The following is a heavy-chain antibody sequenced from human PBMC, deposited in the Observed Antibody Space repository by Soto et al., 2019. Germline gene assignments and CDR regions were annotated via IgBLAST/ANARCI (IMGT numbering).Heavy chain of an antibody. CDR3: ARHRFGDPLDP. CDR1: GGSISDYY. D-gene: IGHD4-17*01. CDR2: VDYSGGT. V-gene: IGHV4-59*08. J-gene: IGHJ5*02. Sequence: PSETLSLTCTVSGGSISDYYCSWIRQPPGKGLEWIGYVDYSGGTNYNPSLKSRVTISVDTSKNQFSLKLTSVTAADAAVYYCARHRFGDPLDPWGQGTLVTVSS.